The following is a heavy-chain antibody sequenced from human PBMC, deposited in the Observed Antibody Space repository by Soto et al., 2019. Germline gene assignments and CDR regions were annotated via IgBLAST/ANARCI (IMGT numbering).Heavy chain of an antibody. CDR1: GYTFTNHA. CDR2: INAGKGDT. CDR3: ARNILGGTTDY. D-gene: IGHD1-7*01. J-gene: IGHJ4*02. V-gene: IGHV1-3*01. Sequence: GASVKVSCKASGYTFTNHAIHWVRQAPGQCLEWMGWINAGKGDTKYPQRFQGRVTITRDTSASTAYMELSSLRSEDTAVYYCARNILGGTTDYWGPGTLVTVSS.